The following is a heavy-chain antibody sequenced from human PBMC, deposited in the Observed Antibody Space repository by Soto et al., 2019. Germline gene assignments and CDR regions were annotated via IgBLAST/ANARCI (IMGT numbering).Heavy chain of an antibody. J-gene: IGHJ6*02. D-gene: IGHD3-3*01. V-gene: IGHV1-69*13. CDR1: GGTFSSYA. Sequence: SVKVSFKASGGTFSSYAISWLRQAPGQGLEWMGGIIPIFGTANYAQKFQGRVTITADESTSTAYMELSSLRSEDTAVYYCARGQNTIFGVVDYYYYGMGVWGQGTTVTVS. CDR3: ARGQNTIFGVVDYYYYGMGV. CDR2: IIPIFGTA.